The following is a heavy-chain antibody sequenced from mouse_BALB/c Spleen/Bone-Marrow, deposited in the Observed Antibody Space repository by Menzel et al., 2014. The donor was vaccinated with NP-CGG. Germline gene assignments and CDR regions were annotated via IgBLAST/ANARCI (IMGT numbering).Heavy chain of an antibody. Sequence: EVKLQGSGPGLVKPSQTVSLTCTATGISITTGNYRWSWIRQFPENKLEWIGNIYYSGTITYNPSLTSRTPITRDTSKKQFLLGINSLTPEDTATSFCARYGNVFDYWGQGTPLTVS. V-gene: IGHV3-5*02. D-gene: IGHD2-1*01. J-gene: IGHJ2*01. CDR2: IYYSGTI. CDR3: ARYGNVFDY. CDR1: GISITTGNYR.